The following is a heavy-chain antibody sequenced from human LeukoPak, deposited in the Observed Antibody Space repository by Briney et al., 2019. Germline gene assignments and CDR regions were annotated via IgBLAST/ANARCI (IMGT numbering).Heavy chain of an antibody. D-gene: IGHD6-19*01. CDR1: GFTFSSYD. J-gene: IGHJ4*02. CDR2: IGTSGDT. Sequence: GGSLRLSCAASGFTFSSYDMHWVSQATGKGLEWVSVIGTSGDTYYAGSVKGRFTISRENAKNSLYLQMNSLTAGDTAVYFCSRVGSSGWPNYFDSWGQGTLVTVSS. CDR3: SRVGSSGWPNYFDS. V-gene: IGHV3-13*04.